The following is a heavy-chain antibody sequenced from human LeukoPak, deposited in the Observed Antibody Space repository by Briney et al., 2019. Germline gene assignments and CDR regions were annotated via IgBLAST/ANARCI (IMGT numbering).Heavy chain of an antibody. CDR2: IDNYGSSK. D-gene: IGHD2-21*02. Sequence: PAESLTLSCAASGFTFSSYWMHWVRQAPGKGLVWVSRIDNYGSSKRCAGSVKGRFIISRDSANNNLYLHMYSLRAEDAAVYYCVGEGYCGGDCTSAWYFDLWGRGTLVTVSS. J-gene: IGHJ2*01. CDR1: GFTFSSYW. V-gene: IGHV3-74*01. CDR3: VGEGYCGGDCTSAWYFDL.